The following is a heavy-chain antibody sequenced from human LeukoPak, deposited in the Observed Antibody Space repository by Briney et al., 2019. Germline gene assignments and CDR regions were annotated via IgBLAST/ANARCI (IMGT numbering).Heavy chain of an antibody. Sequence: GGSLRLSCAAPGLRFDDHGMAWVRQAPGKGLEWVSGISWNGGSTGYADSVKGRFTISRDNDKNSLYLQMNSLRADDTALYYCARGDSSGWYFDDWGQGTLVTVSS. D-gene: IGHD6-19*01. CDR1: GLRFDDHG. V-gene: IGHV3-20*04. CDR2: ISWNGGST. J-gene: IGHJ4*02. CDR3: ARGDSSGWYFDD.